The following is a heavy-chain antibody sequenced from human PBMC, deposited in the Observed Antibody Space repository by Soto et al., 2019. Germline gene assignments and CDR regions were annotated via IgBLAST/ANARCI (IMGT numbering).Heavy chain of an antibody. CDR2: ISDSGGTV. Sequence: GGSLRLSCAASGFTFSSYEMNWVRQAPGQGLEWVSYISDSGGTVYYADSVRGRFTVSRDNAQNSVYPQMNSLRTEDTAVYYCARDLLHYDFWSGYSAYFYYGMDVWGPGTTVTV. CDR3: ARDLLHYDFWSGYSAYFYYGMDV. CDR1: GFTFSSYE. V-gene: IGHV3-48*03. J-gene: IGHJ6*02. D-gene: IGHD3-3*01.